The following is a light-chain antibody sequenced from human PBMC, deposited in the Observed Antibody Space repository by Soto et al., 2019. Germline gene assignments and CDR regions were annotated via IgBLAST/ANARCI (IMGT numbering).Light chain of an antibody. CDR1: QSVSSSY. V-gene: IGKV3-20*01. CDR2: GAS. Sequence: IVLTQSPGTLSLSPGERATLSCRASQSVSSSYLAWYQQKPGQAPRLLIYGASSRATGVPGRFSGSGSGIDFTLTISRLEPEDFAVYYCQQYGSSPGTFGQGTKVEIK. CDR3: QQYGSSPGT. J-gene: IGKJ1*01.